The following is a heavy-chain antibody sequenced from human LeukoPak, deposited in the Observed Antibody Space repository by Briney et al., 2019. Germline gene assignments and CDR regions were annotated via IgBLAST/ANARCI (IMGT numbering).Heavy chain of an antibody. Sequence: KPSETLSLTCAVYGGSFSGYYWSWIRQPPGKGLEWIGEINHSGSTNYNPSLKSRVTISVDTSKNQFSLKLSSVTAADTAVYYCARGFQPLVANWFDPWGQGTLVTVSS. J-gene: IGHJ5*02. CDR3: ARGFQPLVANWFDP. CDR2: INHSGST. CDR1: GGSFSGYY. V-gene: IGHV4-34*01. D-gene: IGHD2-8*02.